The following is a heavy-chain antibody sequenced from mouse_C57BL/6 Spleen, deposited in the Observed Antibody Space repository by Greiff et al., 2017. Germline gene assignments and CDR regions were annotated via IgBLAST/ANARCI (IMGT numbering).Heavy chain of an antibody. CDR1: GFNITDYY. CDR2: IDPADGAT. Sequence: VQLKESGAELVKPGASVKLSCTASGFNITDYYMHWVKQRTEQGLEWIGRIDPADGATNYAPKFQGKDPITADTSSNTAYLQLSSLTSEDTDVYYCASSTGTGAMDYWGQGTSVTVSA. D-gene: IGHD4-1*02. CDR3: ASSTGTGAMDY. V-gene: IGHV14-2*01. J-gene: IGHJ4*01.